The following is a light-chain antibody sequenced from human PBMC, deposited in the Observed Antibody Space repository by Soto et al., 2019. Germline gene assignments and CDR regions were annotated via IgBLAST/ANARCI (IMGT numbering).Light chain of an antibody. CDR3: QQYGNSPRT. J-gene: IGKJ5*01. Sequence: VMTQSPAILSVSPGDTGTLSCRASQDIGTKLAWYQQKPGQAPRLLIYGASSRTTGIPDRFSGSGSGTDFTLTISRLEPEDFAVYFCQQYGNSPRTFGQGTRLRL. CDR2: GAS. CDR1: QDIGTK. V-gene: IGKV3-20*01.